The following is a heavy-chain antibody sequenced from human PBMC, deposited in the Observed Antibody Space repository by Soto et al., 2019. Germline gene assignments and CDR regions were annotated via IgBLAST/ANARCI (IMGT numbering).Heavy chain of an antibody. D-gene: IGHD6-19*01. J-gene: IGHJ4*02. CDR1: GFTFSSYW. CDR3: ARENYSSGWDAVFDY. V-gene: IGHV3-7*05. Sequence: GGSLRLSCAASGFTFSSYWMSWVRQAPGKGLEWVANIKQDGSEKYYVDSVKGRFTISRDNAKNSLYLQMNSLRAEDTAVYYCARENYSSGWDAVFDYWGQGTLVTVSS. CDR2: IKQDGSEK.